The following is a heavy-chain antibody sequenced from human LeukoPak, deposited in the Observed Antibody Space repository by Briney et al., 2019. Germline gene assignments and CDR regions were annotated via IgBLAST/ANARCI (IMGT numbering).Heavy chain of an antibody. CDR2: VSGSGASS. Sequence: GGSLRLSCAASGFTFDDYGMSWVRQAPGKGLEWVSGVSGSGASSFYSDSAKGRFTASRDDSKNAFYLQLNNVTAEDTALYYCVKGVTFTGAGDSFDAWGQGTLVTVSS. J-gene: IGHJ4*02. V-gene: IGHV3-23*01. CDR3: VKGVTFTGAGDSFDA. D-gene: IGHD2/OR15-2a*01. CDR1: GFTFDDYG.